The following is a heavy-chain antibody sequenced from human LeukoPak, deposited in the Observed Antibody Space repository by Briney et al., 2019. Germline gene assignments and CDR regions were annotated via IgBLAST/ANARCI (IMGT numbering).Heavy chain of an antibody. CDR2: ISSSSSYI. V-gene: IGHV3-21*01. CDR3: ARDLTFTINSSGYKYYYYYGMDV. Sequence: PGGSLRLSCAASGFTFSSYAMNWVRQAPGKGLEWVSSISSSSSYIYYADSVKGRFTISRDNAKNSLYLQMNSLRAEDTAVYYCARDLTFTINSSGYKYYYYYGMDVWGQGTTVTVSS. D-gene: IGHD3-22*01. CDR1: GFTFSSYA. J-gene: IGHJ6*02.